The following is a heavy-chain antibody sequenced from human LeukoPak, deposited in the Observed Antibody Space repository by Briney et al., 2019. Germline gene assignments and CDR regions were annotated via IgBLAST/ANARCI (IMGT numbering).Heavy chain of an antibody. D-gene: IGHD4-17*01. V-gene: IGHV3-21*01. CDR1: GFTFSSYS. CDR3: ARAISDYDASDI. CDR2: IGSSSNFI. J-gene: IGHJ3*02. Sequence: PGGSLRLSCAASGFTFSSYSMNWVRQAPGKGLEWVSSIGSSSNFIYYADSVKGRFTISRDNAKNSLYLQMNSLRAEDTAVYYCARAISDYDASDIWGQGTMVTVSS.